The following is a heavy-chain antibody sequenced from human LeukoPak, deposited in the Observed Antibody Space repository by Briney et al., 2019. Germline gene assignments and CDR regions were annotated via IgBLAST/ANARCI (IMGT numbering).Heavy chain of an antibody. J-gene: IGHJ4*02. Sequence: ASVKVSCKASGYTFTGYYMHWVRQAPGQGLEWMGWINPNSGGTNYAQKFQGRVTMTRDTSISTAYMELSSLRSEDTAVYYCARVPNWNDDGAFDYWGQGTLVTVSS. V-gene: IGHV1-2*02. D-gene: IGHD1-1*01. CDR2: INPNSGGT. CDR1: GYTFTGYY. CDR3: ARVPNWNDDGAFDY.